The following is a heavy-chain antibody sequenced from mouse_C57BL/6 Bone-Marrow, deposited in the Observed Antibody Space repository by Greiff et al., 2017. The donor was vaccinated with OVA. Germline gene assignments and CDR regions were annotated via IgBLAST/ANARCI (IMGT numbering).Heavy chain of an antibody. Sequence: QVQLQQPGAELVKPGASVKLSCKASGYTFTSYWMHWVKQRPGQGLEWIGMIHPNSGSTNYNEKFKSKATLTVDKSSSTAYMQRSSLTSEDSAVYYCARLLRYLWYFDVWGTGTTVTVSS. V-gene: IGHV1-64*01. J-gene: IGHJ1*03. CDR3: ARLLRYLWYFDV. D-gene: IGHD1-1*01. CDR2: IHPNSGST. CDR1: GYTFTSYW.